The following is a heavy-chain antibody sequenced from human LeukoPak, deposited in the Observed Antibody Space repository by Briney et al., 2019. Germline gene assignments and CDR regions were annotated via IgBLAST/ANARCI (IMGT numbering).Heavy chain of an antibody. D-gene: IGHD6-13*01. Sequence: PGGSLRLSCAASGFTFSSYSMNWVRQAPGKGLEWVSSISSSSSHIYYADSVKGRFTISRDNAKNSLYLQMNSLRAEDTAVYYCARDTRTGYSSSWYGGGFDYWGQGTLVTVSS. CDR3: ARDTRTGYSSSWYGGGFDY. CDR2: ISSSSSHI. J-gene: IGHJ4*02. CDR1: GFTFSSYS. V-gene: IGHV3-21*01.